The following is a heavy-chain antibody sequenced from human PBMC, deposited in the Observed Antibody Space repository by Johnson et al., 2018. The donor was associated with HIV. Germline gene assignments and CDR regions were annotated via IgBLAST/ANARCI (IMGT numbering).Heavy chain of an antibody. D-gene: IGHD2-2*01. CDR3: TKDGQPSRSAFDL. V-gene: IGHV3-30*02. CDR2: IRYDESDK. Sequence: QVQLVESGGGLVQPGGSLRLSCAASGFAFSNYGLHWVRQSPGRGLEWVAFIRYDESDKYYANSVKGRFTMSRDNSKNTVYLQMNRLRVEDTAVYYCTKDGQPSRSAFDLWGQGTKVIVSS. J-gene: IGHJ3*01. CDR1: GFAFSNYG.